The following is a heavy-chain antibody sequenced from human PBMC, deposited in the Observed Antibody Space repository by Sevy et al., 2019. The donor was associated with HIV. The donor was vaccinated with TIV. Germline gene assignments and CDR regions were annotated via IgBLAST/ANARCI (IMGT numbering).Heavy chain of an antibody. V-gene: IGHV3-30-3*01. J-gene: IGHJ4*02. CDR1: GFTFSTYA. CDR2: VSSDGSEI. Sequence: GGSLRLSCAVSGFTFSTYAMHWVRQAPGKGLECMAIVSSDGSEINYADSVKGRFTISRDNSGNTLYLQMNSLRTEDTALYYCARDQLGSIDYWGQGTLVTVSS. D-gene: IGHD7-27*01. CDR3: ARDQLGSIDY.